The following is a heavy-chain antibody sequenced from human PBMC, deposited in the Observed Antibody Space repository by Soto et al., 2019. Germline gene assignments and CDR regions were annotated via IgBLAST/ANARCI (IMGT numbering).Heavy chain of an antibody. CDR3: ARATYGSGTYYRYYYGMDV. D-gene: IGHD3-10*01. J-gene: IGHJ6*02. V-gene: IGHV3-23*01. CDR2: ISGSGDST. CDR1: GFTFSSYA. Sequence: EVQLLESGGGLEQPGGSLRLSCAASGFTFSSYAMSWVRQAPGKGLELVSVISGSGDSTYADSVKGRFTISRDNSKNTLXXQMNSLRAEDTAVYYCARATYGSGTYYRYYYGMDVWGQGTTVTVSS.